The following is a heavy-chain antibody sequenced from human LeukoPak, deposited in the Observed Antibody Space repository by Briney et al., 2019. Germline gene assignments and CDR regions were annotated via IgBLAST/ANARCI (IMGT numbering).Heavy chain of an antibody. CDR1: GGSISSYY. J-gene: IGHJ4*02. V-gene: IGHV4-59*01. CDR3: ARATDLEMATTYFDY. CDR2: IYYSGST. Sequence: PSETLSLTCTVSGGSISSYYWSWIRQPPGKGLEWIGYIYYSGSTNYNPSLKSRVTISVDTSKNQFSLKLSSVTAADTAVYYCARATDLEMATTYFDYWGQGTLVTVSS. D-gene: IGHD5-24*01.